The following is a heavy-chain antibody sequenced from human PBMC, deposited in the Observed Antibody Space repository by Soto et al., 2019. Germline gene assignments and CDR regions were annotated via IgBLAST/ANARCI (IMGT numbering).Heavy chain of an antibody. Sequence: LRLSCAASGFTFSSYAMMWVRQAPGKGLEWVSGISGSGSGTYYADSVKGRFTISRDNSKNTLYLQMNSLRAEDTAVYFCAKDALIVVVPAASNYYYYGMDVWGQGTTVTVSS. CDR1: GFTFSSYA. CDR2: ISGSGSGT. J-gene: IGHJ6*02. CDR3: AKDALIVVVPAASNYYYYGMDV. V-gene: IGHV3-23*01. D-gene: IGHD2-2*01.